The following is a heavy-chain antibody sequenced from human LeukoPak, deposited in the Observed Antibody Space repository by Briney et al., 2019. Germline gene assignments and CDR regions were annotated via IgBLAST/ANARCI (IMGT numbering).Heavy chain of an antibody. Sequence: PGGSLRLSCAASGFTFSSYWMSWVRQAPGKGLEWVANINQDGSEKYYVDSVKGRFTISRDNAKNSLFLQMNTLRAEDTAVYYCAGDRGWFDPWGQGTLVTVPS. CDR2: INQDGSEK. J-gene: IGHJ5*02. CDR3: AGDRGWFDP. V-gene: IGHV3-7*01. CDR1: GFTFSSYW.